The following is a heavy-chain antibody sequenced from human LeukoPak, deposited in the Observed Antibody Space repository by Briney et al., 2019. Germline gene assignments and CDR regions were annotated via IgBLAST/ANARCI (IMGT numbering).Heavy chain of an antibody. Sequence: SETLSLTCTVSGGSISSNTYYWGWIRQPPGKGLEWIGSIYHSGRTYYNPSLKGRVTISVDTSKNQFSLKLSSVTAADTAVYYCARHWFGSGSPYGMAVWGQGTTVTVSS. J-gene: IGHJ6*02. V-gene: IGHV4-39*01. CDR3: ARHWFGSGSPYGMAV. CDR1: GGSISSNTYY. CDR2: IYHSGRT. D-gene: IGHD3-10*01.